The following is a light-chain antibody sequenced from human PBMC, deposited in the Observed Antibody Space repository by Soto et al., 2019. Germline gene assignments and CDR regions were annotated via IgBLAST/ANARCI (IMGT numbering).Light chain of an antibody. CDR2: DVT. CDR1: SSDVGGYKY. Sequence: QSVLTQPASVSGSPGQSITISCTGTSSDVGGYKYVSWYQQQPDKAPKLIIYDVTNRPSGISNRFSGSKSGNTASLTISGLQAEDEADYYCSSYTSSSSYVFGTGTKVTVL. CDR3: SSYTSSSSYV. J-gene: IGLJ1*01. V-gene: IGLV2-14*01.